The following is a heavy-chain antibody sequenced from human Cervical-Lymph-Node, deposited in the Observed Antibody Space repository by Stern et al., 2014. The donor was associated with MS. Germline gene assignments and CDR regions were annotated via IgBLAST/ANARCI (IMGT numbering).Heavy chain of an antibody. V-gene: IGHV3-21*01. J-gene: IGHJ2*01. CDR2: ISCSSSHI. D-gene: IGHD3-3*01. CDR1: GLTFSNHG. CDR3: AGDRRFLEWSYWYFDL. Sequence: EVQLVESGGGLVKPGGSLRLSCAASGLTFSNHGMSWVRQAPGKGLEWVSSISCSSSHIYYADSVKGRFTISRDNAKNSLFLQMNSLRAEDTAVYFCAGDRRFLEWSYWYFDLWGRGTLVTVSS.